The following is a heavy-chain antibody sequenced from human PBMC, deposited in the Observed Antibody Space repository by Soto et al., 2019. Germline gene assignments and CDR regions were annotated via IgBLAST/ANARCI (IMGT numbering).Heavy chain of an antibody. V-gene: IGHV3-23*01. CDR3: AKNLLMGGNYWYFDL. CDR1: GFTFSSYA. J-gene: IGHJ2*01. Sequence: GGSLRLSCAASGFTFSSYAMSWVRQAPGKGLEWVSAISGSGGSTYYADSVKGRFTISRDNSKNTLYLQMNSLRAEDTAVYYCAKNLLMGGNYWYFDLWGRGTLVTVSS. D-gene: IGHD2-8*01. CDR2: ISGSGGST.